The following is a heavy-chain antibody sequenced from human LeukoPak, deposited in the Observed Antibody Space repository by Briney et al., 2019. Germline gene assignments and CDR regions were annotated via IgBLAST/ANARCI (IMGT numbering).Heavy chain of an antibody. V-gene: IGHV4-30-4*01. Sequence: SQTLSLTCTVSGGSISSGDYYWTWIRQPPGKGLEWIGYIYYSGSTYYNPSLKSRVTISVDTSKNQFSLRLHSVTAADTAVYYCTRGGHGSNWYTGFDYWGQGTLVTVSS. J-gene: IGHJ4*02. D-gene: IGHD6-13*01. CDR1: GGSISSGDYY. CDR2: IYYSGST. CDR3: TRGGHGSNWYTGFDY.